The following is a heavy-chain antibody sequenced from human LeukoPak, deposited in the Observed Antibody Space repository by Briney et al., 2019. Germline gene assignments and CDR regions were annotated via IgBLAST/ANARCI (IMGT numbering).Heavy chain of an antibody. Sequence: GGSLRLSCAASGFTFSSYWMSWVRQAPGKGLEWVANIKQDGSEKSYVDSVEGRFTISRDNTKNSLYLQMNSLRAEDTAVYFCAREWAGPSFDYWGQGTLVTVSS. J-gene: IGHJ4*02. CDR2: IKQDGSEK. D-gene: IGHD6-19*01. CDR3: AREWAGPSFDY. CDR1: GFTFSSYW. V-gene: IGHV3-7*01.